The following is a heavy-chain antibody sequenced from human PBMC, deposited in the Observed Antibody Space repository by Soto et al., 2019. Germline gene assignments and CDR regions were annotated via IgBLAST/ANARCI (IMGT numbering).Heavy chain of an antibody. J-gene: IGHJ1*01. CDR2: IIPIFGTA. CDR1: GGTFSSYA. D-gene: IGHD2-21*02. Sequence: QVQLVQSGAEVKKPGSSVKVSCKASGGTFSSYAISWVRQAPGQGLEWVGGIIPIFGTANYAQKFQGRVTITADESTSTAYMELSSLRSEDTAVYYCAYCGGDCYSYAEYFQHWGQGTLVTVSS. V-gene: IGHV1-69*01. CDR3: AYCGGDCYSYAEYFQH.